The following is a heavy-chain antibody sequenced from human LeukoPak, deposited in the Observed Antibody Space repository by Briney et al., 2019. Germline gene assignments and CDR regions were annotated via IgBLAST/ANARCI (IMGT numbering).Heavy chain of an antibody. D-gene: IGHD3-10*01. CDR2: ISPASGTI. J-gene: IGHJ4*02. CDR1: GFTFSSYN. Sequence: GGSLRLSCAASGFTFSSYNMKWVRQAPGKGLEWVSYISPASGTIHYADSMRGRFTISRDNAKNSLYLQMNSLRAEDTAVYYCARDVYYGSGTFGYWGQGTLVTVSS. V-gene: IGHV3-48*01. CDR3: ARDVYYGSGTFGY.